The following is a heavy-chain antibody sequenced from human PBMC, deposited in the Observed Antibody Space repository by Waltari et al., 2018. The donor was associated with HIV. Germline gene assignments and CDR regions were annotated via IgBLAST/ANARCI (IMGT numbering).Heavy chain of an antibody. CDR2: ISRSGNTK. CDR1: GFIFRRYS. V-gene: IGHV3-48*02. J-gene: IGHJ4*02. D-gene: IGHD6-19*01. Sequence: EVQLVESGGGLVQPGGSLSLSCAASGFIFRRYSLNWVRQAPGKGLEWVSYISRSGNTKYYADSVKGRFTIFRDNAKNSLYLQMNSLRDEDTAVYYCARDPEWLVEGGDYWGQGTLVTVSS. CDR3: ARDPEWLVEGGDY.